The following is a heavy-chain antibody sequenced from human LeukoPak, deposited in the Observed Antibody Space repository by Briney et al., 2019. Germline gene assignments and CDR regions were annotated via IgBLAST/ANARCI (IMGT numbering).Heavy chain of an antibody. J-gene: IGHJ6*02. V-gene: IGHV4-59*01. CDR1: GGSISSYY. Sequence: PSETLSLTCTVSGGSISSYYWSWIRQPPGKGLEWIGYIYYSGSTNYNPSLTSRVTISVDTSKNQFSLKLSSVTAADTAVYYCARAYYDFWSGYPLRDYGMDVWGQGTTVTVSS. CDR2: IYYSGST. CDR3: ARAYYDFWSGYPLRDYGMDV. D-gene: IGHD3-3*01.